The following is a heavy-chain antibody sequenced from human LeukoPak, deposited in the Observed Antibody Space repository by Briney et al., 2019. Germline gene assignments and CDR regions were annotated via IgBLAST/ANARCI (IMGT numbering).Heavy chain of an antibody. V-gene: IGHV3-33*08. CDR2: IWSDASEK. CDR3: VRRGSKTYDFDQ. J-gene: IGHJ4*02. D-gene: IGHD3-16*01. Sequence: QTGGSLRLSCAASGLSFSRYGMHWVRQAPGKGLEWVAVIWSDASEKYHADSVKGRFTISRDNSKETLDLQMNSLRVEDTALYYCVRRGSKTYDFDQWGQGTLVIVSP. CDR1: GLSFSRYG.